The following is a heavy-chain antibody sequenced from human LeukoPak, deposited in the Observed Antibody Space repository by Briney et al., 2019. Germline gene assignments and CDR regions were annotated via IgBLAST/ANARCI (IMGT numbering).Heavy chain of an antibody. CDR1: GASISSSSYY. Sequence: PSETLSLTCTVSGASISSSSYYWGWIRQPPGKGLEWIGSIYYSGDTYYNPSLKSRRVTISVDTSKNQFSLRLSSVTAADTAVYYCARLQWHYYYYMGVWGKGSTVTVSS. D-gene: IGHD6-19*01. CDR3: ARLQWHYYYYMGV. CDR2: IYYSGDT. J-gene: IGHJ6*03. V-gene: IGHV4-39*01.